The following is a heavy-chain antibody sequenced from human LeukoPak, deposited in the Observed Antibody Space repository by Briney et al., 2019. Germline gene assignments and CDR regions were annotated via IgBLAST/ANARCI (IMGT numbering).Heavy chain of an antibody. CDR2: INSDASNT. CDR3: GSRDY. V-gene: IGHV3-74*01. Sequence: GGFLRLSCSASGFTFSSNWMHWVRQAPGKGLVWVSRINSDASNTNYADSVKGRFTISRDNAKNTLFLQMNSVRAEDTAVYYRGSRDYWGQGTLVTVSS. CDR1: GFTFSSNW. J-gene: IGHJ4*02.